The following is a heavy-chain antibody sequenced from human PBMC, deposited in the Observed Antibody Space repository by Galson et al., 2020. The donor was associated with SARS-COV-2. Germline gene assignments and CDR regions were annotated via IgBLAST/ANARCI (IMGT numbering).Heavy chain of an antibody. CDR2: IIHSGDT. CDR3: ARGTVVTRTDY. V-gene: IGHV4-34*01. J-gene: IGHJ4*02. D-gene: IGHD2-21*02. CDR1: NGSFSGYY. Sequence: SQTLSLTCAVYNGSFSGYYWTWIRQPPGKGLEWIGEIIHSGDTNYNPSLKSRVTISVDTSRNQFSLKLNSVTAADTAVYYCARGTVVTRTDYWGQGTLVTVSS.